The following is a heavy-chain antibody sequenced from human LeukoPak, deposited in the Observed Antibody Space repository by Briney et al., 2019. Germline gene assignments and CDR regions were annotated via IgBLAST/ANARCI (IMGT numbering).Heavy chain of an antibody. D-gene: IGHD2-2*01. V-gene: IGHV4-39*01. Sequence: KPSETLSLTCTVSGGSISSSSYYWGWIRQPPGKGLEWIGSIYYSGSTYYNPSLKSRVTISVDTSKNQFSLKLSSVTAADTAVYYCAGQTGCSSTSCYGVDYWGQGTLVTVSS. J-gene: IGHJ4*02. CDR3: AGQTGCSSTSCYGVDY. CDR1: GGSISSSSYY. CDR2: IYYSGST.